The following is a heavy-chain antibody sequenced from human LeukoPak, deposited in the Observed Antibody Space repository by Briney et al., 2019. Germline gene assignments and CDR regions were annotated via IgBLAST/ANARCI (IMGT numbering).Heavy chain of an antibody. D-gene: IGHD3-10*01. CDR3: ARGSDYYTPSGAHYYYMDV. V-gene: IGHV1-18*04. J-gene: IGHJ6*03. Sequence: ASVKVSCKASGYTFTGYHMHWVRQAPGQGLEWMGWISAYNGNTKYAQKFQARVTMTTDTSTTTAYMELRNLRSDDTAVYYCARGSDYYTPSGAHYYYMDVWGKGTTVTVSS. CDR2: ISAYNGNT. CDR1: GYTFTGYH.